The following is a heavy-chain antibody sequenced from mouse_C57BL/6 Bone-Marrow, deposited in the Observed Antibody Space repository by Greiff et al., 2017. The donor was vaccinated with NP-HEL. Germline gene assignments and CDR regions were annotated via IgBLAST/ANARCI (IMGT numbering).Heavy chain of an antibody. CDR2: IHPNSGST. CDR1: GYTFTSYW. J-gene: IGHJ4*01. V-gene: IGHV1-64*01. Sequence: LKQPWAELVKPGASVKLSCKASGYTFTSYWMHWVKQRPGQGLEWIGMIHPNSGSTNYNEKFKSKATLTVDKSSSTAYMQLSSLTSEDSAVYYCARGLLWLRRRDYYAMDYWGQGTSVTVSS. CDR3: ARGLLWLRRRDYYAMDY. D-gene: IGHD2-2*01.